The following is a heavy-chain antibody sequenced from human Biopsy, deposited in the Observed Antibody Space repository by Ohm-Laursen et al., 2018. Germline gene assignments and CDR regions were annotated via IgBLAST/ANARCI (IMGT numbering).Heavy chain of an antibody. CDR3: ARHRADNFGALEY. Sequence: TQTLPLTYTFSGYSLRSSGMRLRWVRQPPGKALEWIAWNDWDADEFYSPSLRARLTVSKDTSKNQVVLTLTNMGPVDTATYYCARHRADNFGALEYWGQGILVTASS. CDR1: GYSLRSSGMR. D-gene: IGHD1-1*01. CDR2: NDWDADE. V-gene: IGHV2-70*04. J-gene: IGHJ4*02.